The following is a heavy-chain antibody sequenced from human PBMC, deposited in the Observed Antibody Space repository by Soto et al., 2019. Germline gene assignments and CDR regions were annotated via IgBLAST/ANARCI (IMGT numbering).Heavy chain of an antibody. CDR1: GYSFTTYW. V-gene: IGHV5-10-1*01. CDR2: IDPSDSYT. Sequence: GETLKISCKGSGYSFTTYWISWVRQMPGKGLEWMGRIDPSDSYTNYSPSFQGHVTISVDKSISTAYLQWSSLKASDTAMYYCARHSTPRYSSGWYEDYYYYYGMDVWGQGTTVTVSS. D-gene: IGHD6-19*01. J-gene: IGHJ6*02. CDR3: ARHSTPRYSSGWYEDYYYYYGMDV.